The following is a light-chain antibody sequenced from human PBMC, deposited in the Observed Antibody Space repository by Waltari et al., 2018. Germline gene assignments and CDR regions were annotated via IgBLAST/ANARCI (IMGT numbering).Light chain of an antibody. J-gene: IGKJ1*01. V-gene: IGKV3-20*01. CDR1: QSVSSSY. CDR3: QQYGSSPPT. Sequence: EIVLTQSPGTLSLSPGERATLSCMASQSVSSSYLAWYQQKPGQAPRLLIYGASSRATGIPDRFSGSGSGTDCTLTISRLEPEDFAVYYCQQYGSSPPTFGQGTKVEIK. CDR2: GAS.